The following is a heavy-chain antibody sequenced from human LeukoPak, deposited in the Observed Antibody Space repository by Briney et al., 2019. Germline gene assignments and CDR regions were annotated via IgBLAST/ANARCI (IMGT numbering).Heavy chain of an antibody. V-gene: IGHV4-59*12. CDR1: GGSISNYY. J-gene: IGHJ4*02. CDR2: IYYSGST. D-gene: IGHD5-12*01. CDR3: ARSGSGYLRYYFDY. Sequence: SETLSLTCTVSGGSISNYYWNWIRQPPGKGLEWIGYIYYSGSTNYNPSLKSRVTISVDTSKNHFSLKLSSVTAADTAVYYCARSGSGYLRYYFDYWGQGTLVTVSS.